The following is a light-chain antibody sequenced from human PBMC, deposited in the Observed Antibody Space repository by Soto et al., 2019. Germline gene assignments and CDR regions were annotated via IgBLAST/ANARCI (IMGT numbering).Light chain of an antibody. CDR2: AAS. CDR3: QQTFRSPYS. Sequence: EIQMTQSPPSLSASPGDTITITCRTSQNIRSYLNWYQEKSGTAPRLLIYAASTLQDGVPSRFTGSGSGTDFTLTISSLRPDYVATYFCQQTFRSPYSFGQGTKL. J-gene: IGKJ2*01. V-gene: IGKV1-39*01. CDR1: QNIRSY.